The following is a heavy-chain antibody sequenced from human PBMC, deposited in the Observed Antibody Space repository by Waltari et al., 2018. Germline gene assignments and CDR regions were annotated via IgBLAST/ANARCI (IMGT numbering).Heavy chain of an antibody. CDR1: GFTFSIYA. D-gene: IGHD2-21*02. CDR2: VRGTGGTT. V-gene: IGHV3-23*01. Sequence: EVQLLESGGGMVQPGGSLRLSCAASGFTFSIYAMSWVRQAPGKGLEWVSSVRGTGGTTYHADSVKGRFTISRDNSKNTLYLQINSLRAEDTAVYYCAKDAYGGDRLNWFDYWGQGTLVTVSS. J-gene: IGHJ5*01. CDR3: AKDAYGGDRLNWFDY.